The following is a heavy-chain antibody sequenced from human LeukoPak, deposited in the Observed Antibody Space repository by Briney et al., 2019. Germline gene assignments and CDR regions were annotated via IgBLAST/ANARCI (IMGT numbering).Heavy chain of an antibody. V-gene: IGHV3-48*04. CDR1: GFSFSANG. Sequence: GGSLRLSCAASGFSFSANGMHWIRQAPGKGLEWVSYINTGSDSIYYADSVKGRFTISRDNAKNSLFLQMNSLRVEDTAVYYCARDLYEVTEPLVDYWGQGTLVTVSS. CDR2: INTGSDSI. CDR3: ARDLYEVTEPLVDY. J-gene: IGHJ4*02. D-gene: IGHD2-21*02.